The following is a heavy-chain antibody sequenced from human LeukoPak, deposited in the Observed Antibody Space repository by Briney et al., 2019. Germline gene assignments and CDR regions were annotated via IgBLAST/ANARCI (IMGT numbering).Heavy chain of an antibody. V-gene: IGHV3-7*03. CDR3: ARDKGDYGTSGSLFIF. CDR2: IKQDGSEM. CDR1: GFTFSRYW. J-gene: IGHJ4*02. Sequence: GGSLRLSCAASGFTFSRYWMSWVRQAPRKGLEWVANIKQDGSEMHYVDSMKGRFTISRDNAKNSLYLQMNSPRAEDTAVYYCARDKGDYGTSGSLFIFGGQGTLVTVSS. D-gene: IGHD3-22*01.